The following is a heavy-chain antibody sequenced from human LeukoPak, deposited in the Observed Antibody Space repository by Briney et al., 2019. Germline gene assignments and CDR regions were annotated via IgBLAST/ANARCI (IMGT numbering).Heavy chain of an antibody. V-gene: IGHV3-43*02. Sequence: GGSLRLSCAASGLTFDDYAMHWVRQAPGKGLEWVSLISGDGGSTYYADSVKGRFTISRDNSKNSLYLQMNSLRTEDTALYYCAKDSGYSSGWRQYYFDYWGQGTLVTVSS. J-gene: IGHJ4*02. D-gene: IGHD6-19*01. CDR3: AKDSGYSSGWRQYYFDY. CDR2: ISGDGGST. CDR1: GLTFDDYA.